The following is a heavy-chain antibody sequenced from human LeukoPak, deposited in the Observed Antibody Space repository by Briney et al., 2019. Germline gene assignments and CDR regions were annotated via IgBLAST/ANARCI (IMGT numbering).Heavy chain of an antibody. CDR2: IYYSGST. Sequence: SETLSLTCTVAGGSISSYYWSWIRQPPGKGLEWLGYIYYSGSTNYNPSLKSRATISVDTSKNQFSLKLTSVTAADPAVYYFARSPTRIMVRGVIIPGWFDPWGQGALVTVSS. CDR3: ARSPTRIMVRGVIIPGWFDP. V-gene: IGHV4-59*01. CDR1: GGSISSYY. J-gene: IGHJ5*02. D-gene: IGHD3-10*01.